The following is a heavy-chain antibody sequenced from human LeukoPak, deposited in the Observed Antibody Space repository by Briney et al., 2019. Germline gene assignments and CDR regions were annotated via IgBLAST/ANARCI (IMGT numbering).Heavy chain of an antibody. Sequence: SETLSLTCAVYGGSFSGYYWSWIRQPPGKGLEWIGEINHSGSTNYNPSLKSRVTISVDTSKNQFSLKLSSVTAADTAVYYCARGKEWELPNFDDWGQGTLVTVSS. CDR1: GGSFSGYY. J-gene: IGHJ4*02. D-gene: IGHD1-26*01. V-gene: IGHV4-34*01. CDR3: ARGKEWELPNFDD. CDR2: INHSGST.